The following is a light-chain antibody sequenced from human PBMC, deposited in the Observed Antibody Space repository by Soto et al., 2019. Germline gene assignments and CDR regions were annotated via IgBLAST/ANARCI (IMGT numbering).Light chain of an antibody. CDR2: EVS. Sequence: QSVLTQPASVSGSPGQSITISCTGTSSDVGGYNYVSWYQQHPGKAPKLMIYEVSNRPSGVSNRFSGSKSGNTASLTISGLQAEEEADYYCSSYTSSSTVVFGGGTKRTVL. CDR1: SSDVGGYNY. J-gene: IGLJ2*01. V-gene: IGLV2-14*01. CDR3: SSYTSSSTVV.